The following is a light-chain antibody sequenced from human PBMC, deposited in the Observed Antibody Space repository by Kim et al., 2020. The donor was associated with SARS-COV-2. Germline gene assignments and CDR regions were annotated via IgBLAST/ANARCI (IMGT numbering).Light chain of an antibody. CDR3: QHYYDWPLLT. J-gene: IGKJ4*01. CDR1: QSVNSK. CDR2: GSS. Sequence: VSPGERATLSCRASQSVNSKLAWYQQKPGQAPRLLIHGSSTRATGIPARFSGSGSDTEFTLTISSLQSEDVAVYYCQHYYDWPLLTFGGGTKLEI. V-gene: IGKV3-15*01.